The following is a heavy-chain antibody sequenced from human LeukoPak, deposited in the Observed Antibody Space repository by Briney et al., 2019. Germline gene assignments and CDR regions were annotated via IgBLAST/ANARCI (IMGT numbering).Heavy chain of an antibody. CDR1: GFTFSSYA. CDR2: IRVSGSST. V-gene: IGHV3-23*01. CDR3: AKGHSDYGTGFDL. J-gene: IGHJ4*02. D-gene: IGHD4-17*01. Sequence: GGSLRLSCAASGFTFSSYAMSWVRQAPGKGLEWVPAIRVSGSSTFYADSVKGRFTISRDNSKNTLYLQMNSLTADDTAVYYCAKGHSDYGTGFDLWGQGTLVTVPS.